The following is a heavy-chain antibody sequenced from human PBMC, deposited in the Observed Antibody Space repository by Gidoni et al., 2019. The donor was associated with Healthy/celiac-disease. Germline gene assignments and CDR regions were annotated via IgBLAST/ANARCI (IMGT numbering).Heavy chain of an antibody. CDR1: GFTFSSYA. V-gene: IGHV3-30*04. Sequence: QVQLVESGGGVVQPGRSLRLSCAASGFTFSSYAMHWVRQAPGTGLEWVAVISYDGSNKYYADSVKGRFTISRDNSKNTLYLQMNSLRAEDTAVYYCARDRGAARGMDVWGQGTTVTVSS. CDR3: ARDRGAARGMDV. D-gene: IGHD6-6*01. CDR2: ISYDGSNK. J-gene: IGHJ6*02.